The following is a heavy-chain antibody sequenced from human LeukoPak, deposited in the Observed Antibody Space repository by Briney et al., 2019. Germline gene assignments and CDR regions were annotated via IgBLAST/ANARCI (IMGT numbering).Heavy chain of an antibody. V-gene: IGHV3-7*01. Sequence: GGSLRLSCAASGFTFSSYWMSWVRQAPGKGLEWVANIKQDGSEKYYVDSVKGRFTISRDNAKNSLYLQMNSLRAEVTAVYYCARDLWYSSGWYHYYYYYMDVWGKGTTVTVSS. D-gene: IGHD6-19*01. CDR1: GFTFSSYW. CDR2: IKQDGSEK. J-gene: IGHJ6*03. CDR3: ARDLWYSSGWYHYYYYYMDV.